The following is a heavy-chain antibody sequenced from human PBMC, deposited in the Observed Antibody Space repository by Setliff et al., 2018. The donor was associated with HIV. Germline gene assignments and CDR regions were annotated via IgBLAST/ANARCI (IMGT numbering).Heavy chain of an antibody. V-gene: IGHV4-34*01. Sequence: LSLTCAFYGGSLNGFYWGWIRQCPGKGLEWIGEIYHSGSTNYKPSLKSRVTILVDKSRNQFSLKLRSVTAAGTAVYYCARAPITIFGVLIMPGSYDYWGQGTLVTVSS. CDR3: ARAPITIFGVLIMPGSYDY. CDR2: IYHSGST. D-gene: IGHD3-3*01. J-gene: IGHJ4*02. CDR1: GGSLNGFY.